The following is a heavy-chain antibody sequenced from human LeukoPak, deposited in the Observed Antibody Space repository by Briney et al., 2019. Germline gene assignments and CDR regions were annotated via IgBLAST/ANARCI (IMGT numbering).Heavy chain of an antibody. CDR3: ARSVTTSFGVDY. CDR1: GFTFSSYS. CDR2: ISSSSSYI. D-gene: IGHD4-17*01. V-gene: IGHV3-21*01. Sequence: GGSLRLSCAASGFTFSSYSMNWVRQAPGKGLEWVSSISSSSSYIYYADSVKGRLTISRDNAKNSLYLQMNSLRAEDTAVYYCARSVTTSFGVDYWGQGTLVTVSS. J-gene: IGHJ4*02.